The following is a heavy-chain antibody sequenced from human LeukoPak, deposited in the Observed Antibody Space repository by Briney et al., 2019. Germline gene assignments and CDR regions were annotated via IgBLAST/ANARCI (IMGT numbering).Heavy chain of an antibody. V-gene: IGHV4-59*08. Sequence: SETLSLTCTVSGGSISSDYWTWIRQPPGKGLEWIGYIYYSGSTNYNPSLKSRVTISVDTSKNQFSLKLSSVTAADTAVYYCARRSLVRTVGYYYGMDVWGQGTTVTVSS. CDR2: IYYSGST. CDR3: ARRSLVRTVGYYYGMDV. D-gene: IGHD1-26*01. J-gene: IGHJ6*02. CDR1: GGSISSDY.